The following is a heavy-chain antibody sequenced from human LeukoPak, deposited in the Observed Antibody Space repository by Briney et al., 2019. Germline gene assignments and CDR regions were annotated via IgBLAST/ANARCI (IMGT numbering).Heavy chain of an antibody. CDR2: IIPIFGTA. D-gene: IGHD6-13*01. CDR1: GGTFSSYA. Sequence: ASVKFSCKASGGTFSSYAISWVRQAPGQGLEWMGGIIPIFGTANYAQKFQGRVTITADESTSTAYMELSSLRSEDTAVYYCARVFSSSWNEFNVADALDIWGQGTMVTVSS. V-gene: IGHV1-69*13. J-gene: IGHJ3*02. CDR3: ARVFSSSWNEFNVADALDI.